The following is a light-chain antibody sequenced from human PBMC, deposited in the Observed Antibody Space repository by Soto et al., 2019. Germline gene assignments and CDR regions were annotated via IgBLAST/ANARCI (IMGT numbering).Light chain of an antibody. CDR3: HQYSSSRIA. J-gene: IGKJ1*01. Sequence: DILLTQSLVTVAVWTGERVTXTCRGSESSSPWVAWYQEKPGKAPKLLIYRASNLVSGVPSRFSGSGSGTEFALTISGLEPDDFAVYYCHQYSSSRIAFGQGT. V-gene: IGKV1-5*03. CDR1: ESSSPW. CDR2: RAS.